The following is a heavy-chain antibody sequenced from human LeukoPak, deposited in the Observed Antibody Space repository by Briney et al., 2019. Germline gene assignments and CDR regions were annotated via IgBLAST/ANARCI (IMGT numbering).Heavy chain of an antibody. Sequence: PGGSLRLSCAASGFTFSSYWMHWVRQAPGKGLVWVSRINSDGSNTGYADSVKGRFTISRDNAKNTLYLLMNSLRAEDTAVYYCAAENYYDSRESYWGQGTLVTVSS. CDR2: INSDGSNT. J-gene: IGHJ4*02. CDR1: GFTFSSYW. V-gene: IGHV3-74*01. CDR3: AAENYYDSRESY. D-gene: IGHD3-22*01.